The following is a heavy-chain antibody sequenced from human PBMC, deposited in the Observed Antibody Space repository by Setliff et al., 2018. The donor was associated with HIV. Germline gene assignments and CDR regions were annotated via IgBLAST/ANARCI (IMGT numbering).Heavy chain of an antibody. Sequence: PGGSLRLSCAASGFTFSDYYMSWIRQAPGKGLEWVSYISSSGSYTYYTDSVKGRFTISRDNAKNSLYLQMNSLRAEETAVYYCARGNMVRGVIIRDYFDYWGQGTLVTVSS. CDR1: GFTFSDYY. CDR3: ARGNMVRGVIIRDYFDY. CDR2: ISSSGSYT. V-gene: IGHV3-11*06. D-gene: IGHD3-10*01. J-gene: IGHJ4*02.